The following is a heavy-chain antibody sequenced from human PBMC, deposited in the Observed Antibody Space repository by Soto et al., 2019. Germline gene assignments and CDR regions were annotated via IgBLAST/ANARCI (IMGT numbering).Heavy chain of an antibody. D-gene: IGHD3-3*01. J-gene: IGHJ4*02. Sequence: EVQLVESGGGLVQPGGSLRLSCAASGFTFSSYEMNWVRQAPGKGLEWVSYISSSGSTIYYADYVKGRFTISRDNAKNSLYLQMNSLRAEDTAVYYCARASVFGFLEWLPYFDYWGQGTLVTVSS. CDR1: GFTFSSYE. CDR3: ARASVFGFLEWLPYFDY. CDR2: ISSSGSTI. V-gene: IGHV3-48*03.